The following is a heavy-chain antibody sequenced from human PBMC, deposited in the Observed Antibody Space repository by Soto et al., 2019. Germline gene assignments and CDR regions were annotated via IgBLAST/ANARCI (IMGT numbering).Heavy chain of an antibody. CDR2: IYYSGST. V-gene: IGHV4-39*01. Sequence: SETLSLTCTVSGGSTSSSSYYWGWIRQPPGKGLEWIGSIYYSGSTYYNPSLKSRVTISVDTSKNQFSLKLSSVTAADTAVYYCARHYLAVTAPVDYWGQGTLVTVSS. CDR1: GGSTSSSSYY. CDR3: ARHYLAVTAPVDY. D-gene: IGHD2-21*02. J-gene: IGHJ4*02.